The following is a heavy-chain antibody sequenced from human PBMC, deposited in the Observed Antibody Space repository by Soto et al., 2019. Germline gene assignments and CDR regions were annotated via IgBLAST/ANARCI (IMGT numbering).Heavy chain of an antibody. V-gene: IGHV1-24*01. CDR2: FDPEDGET. CDR3: AILLVVPAAIYEERLDAFDI. Sequence: ASVKVSCKVSGYTLTELSMHWVRQAPGKGLEWMGGFDPEDGETIYAQKFQGRVTMTEDTSTDTAYMELSSLRSEDTAVYYCAILLVVPAAIYEERLDAFDIWGQGTMVTVSS. D-gene: IGHD2-2*01. J-gene: IGHJ3*02. CDR1: GYTLTELS.